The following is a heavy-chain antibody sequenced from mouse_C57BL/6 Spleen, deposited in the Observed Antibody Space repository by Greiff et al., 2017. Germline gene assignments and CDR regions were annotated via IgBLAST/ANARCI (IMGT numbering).Heavy chain of an antibody. CDR3: ARSHCGSSWGY. CDR2: IDPSDSET. Sequence: QVQLQQPGAELVRPGSSVKLSCKASGYTFTSYWMHWVKQRPIQGLEWIGNIDPSDSETHYNQKFKDKATLTVDKSSSTAYMQLSSLTSEDSAVYYCARSHCGSSWGYWGQGTTLTVSS. CDR1: GYTFTSYW. V-gene: IGHV1-52*01. J-gene: IGHJ2*01. D-gene: IGHD1-1*01.